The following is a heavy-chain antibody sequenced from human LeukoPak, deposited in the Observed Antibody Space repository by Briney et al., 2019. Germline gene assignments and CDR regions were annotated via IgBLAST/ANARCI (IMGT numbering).Heavy chain of an antibody. CDR1: GFTFSSYA. Sequence: SGGSLRLSCAASGFTFSSYAMHWVRQAPGKGLEWVAVISYDGSNKYYADSVKGRFTISRDNSRNTLYLQMNSLRAEDTAVYYCAREFPSLRVVGATGFDYWGQGTLVTVSS. CDR3: AREFPSLRVVGATGFDY. V-gene: IGHV3-30*04. D-gene: IGHD1-26*01. J-gene: IGHJ4*02. CDR2: ISYDGSNK.